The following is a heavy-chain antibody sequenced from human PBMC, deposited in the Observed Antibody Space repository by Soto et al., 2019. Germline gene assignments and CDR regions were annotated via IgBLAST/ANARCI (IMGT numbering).Heavy chain of an antibody. CDR3: AREFLEITIVPGPILPAAFDM. V-gene: IGHV1-69*08. Sequence: QVQLVQSGAEVKQPGSSVKLSCTASGGTFSSYTISWVRQAPGQGLEWMGRIITIIGIANYAQKFQGRVTITADKSTSTAYMELSSRRSEDTAVYYCAREFLEITIVPGPILPAAFDMWGPGTMVTVS. D-gene: IGHD3-10*01. CDR2: IITIIGIA. J-gene: IGHJ3*02. CDR1: GGTFSSYT.